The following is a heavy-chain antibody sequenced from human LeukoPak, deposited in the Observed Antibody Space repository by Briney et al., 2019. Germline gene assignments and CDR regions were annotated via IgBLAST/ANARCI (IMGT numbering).Heavy chain of an antibody. CDR1: GASFSGYF. D-gene: IGHD3-22*01. Sequence: PSETLSLTCAVSGASFSGYFWNWIRQSPEKGLEWIGEINYSGTTNYNPSLTSRVTISVDTSKNQFSLKLSSVTAADTAVYYCARLHDSSGYPQAFLHFDYWGQGTLVTVSS. CDR3: ARLHDSSGYPQAFLHFDY. V-gene: IGHV4-34*01. CDR2: INYSGTT. J-gene: IGHJ4*02.